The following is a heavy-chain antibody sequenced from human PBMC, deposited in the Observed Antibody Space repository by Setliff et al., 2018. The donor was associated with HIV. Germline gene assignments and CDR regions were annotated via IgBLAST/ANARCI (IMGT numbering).Heavy chain of an antibody. Sequence: PSETLSLTCAVSGYSISRGYYWGWIRQPPGKGLEWIGNIYHSGSTFYNPPLKSRVTTSVDTSKNQFSLKLRSVTAADTAVYYCARGYGHIVEVIASDAFGIWGQGIMVTVSS. D-gene: IGHD2-21*01. CDR2: IYHSGST. J-gene: IGHJ3*02. CDR3: ARGYGHIVEVIASDAFGI. V-gene: IGHV4-38-2*01. CDR1: GYSISRGYY.